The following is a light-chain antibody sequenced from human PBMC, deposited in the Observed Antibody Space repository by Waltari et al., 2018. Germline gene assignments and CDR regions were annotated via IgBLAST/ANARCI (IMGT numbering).Light chain of an antibody. J-gene: IGKJ4*01. Sequence: DIQMTQSPSSLSASVGDRVTITCRASQDIRRFLDWYPQRPGGAPQHLQSSASRLQDGVPYRISGSGSGTDYTLIISSLQPEDFGFFYCQQYYTSPLTFGGGTKVEVK. CDR3: QQYYTSPLT. CDR2: SAS. CDR1: QDIRRF. V-gene: IGKV1-NL1*01.